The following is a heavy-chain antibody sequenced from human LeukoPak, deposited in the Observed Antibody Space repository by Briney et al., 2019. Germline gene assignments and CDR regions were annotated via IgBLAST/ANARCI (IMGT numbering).Heavy chain of an antibody. CDR1: GFTFSSYG. CDR2: ISYDGSNK. Sequence: GGSLRLSCAASGFTFSSYGIHWVRQAPGKGLEWVAVISYDGSNKYYADSVKDRFTISRDNSKNTLYLQMNSLRAEDTAVYYCAKDSGSSGWYPKYYYYGMDVWGQGTTVTVSS. D-gene: IGHD6-19*01. CDR3: AKDSGSSGWYPKYYYYGMDV. V-gene: IGHV3-30*18. J-gene: IGHJ6*02.